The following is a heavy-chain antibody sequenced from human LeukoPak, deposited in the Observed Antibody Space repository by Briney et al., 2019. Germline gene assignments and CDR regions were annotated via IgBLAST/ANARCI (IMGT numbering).Heavy chain of an antibody. V-gene: IGHV4-34*01. D-gene: IGHD2/OR15-2a*01. CDR3: ARRIVHYYFDY. CDR1: GGSSSGYY. Sequence: PSETLSLTCAVYGGSSSGYYWSWIRQPPGKGLEWIGEINHSGSTNYNPSLKSRVTISVDTSKNQFSLKLSSVTAADTAVYYCARRIVHYYFDYWGQGTLVTVSS. CDR2: INHSGST. J-gene: IGHJ4*02.